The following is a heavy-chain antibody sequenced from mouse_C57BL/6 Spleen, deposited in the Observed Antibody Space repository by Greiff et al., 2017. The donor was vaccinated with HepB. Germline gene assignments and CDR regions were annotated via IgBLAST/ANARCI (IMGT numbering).Heavy chain of an antibody. V-gene: IGHV1-80*01. J-gene: IGHJ2*01. D-gene: IGHD5-2*01. Sequence: VKLMESGAELVKPGASVKISCKASGYAFSSYWMNWVKQRPGKGLEWIGQIYPGDGDTNYNGKFKGKATLTADESSSTAYMQLSSLTSEDSAVYFCARGNNWYFDYWGQGTTLTVSS. CDR1: GYAFSSYW. CDR3: ARGNNWYFDY. CDR2: IYPGDGDT.